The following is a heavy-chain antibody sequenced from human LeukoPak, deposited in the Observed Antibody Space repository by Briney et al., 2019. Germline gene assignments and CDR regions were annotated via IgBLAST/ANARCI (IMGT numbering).Heavy chain of an antibody. CDR2: IYYSGST. J-gene: IGHJ4*02. Sequence: SETLSLTCTVSGGSISSYYWSWIRQPPGKGLEWIGYIYYSGSTNYNPSLKSRVTISVDTSKNQFSLKLSSVTAADTAVYYCARMTHMVAYGGAFDYWGQGTLVTVSS. CDR1: GGSISSYY. CDR3: ARMTHMVAYGGAFDY. D-gene: IGHD5-12*01. V-gene: IGHV4-59*12.